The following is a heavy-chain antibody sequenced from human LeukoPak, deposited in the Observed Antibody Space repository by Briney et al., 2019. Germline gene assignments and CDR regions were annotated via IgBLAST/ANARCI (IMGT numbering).Heavy chain of an antibody. Sequence: PGGSLSLSCAASGFTFDDYPMHWVRHSPGKGLEWVSSISWNSGSIAYADSVKGRFTISRDNAKNSLYLQMNSLRPEDTALYYCAKLTGYSSGWVDYWGQGTLVTVSS. CDR1: GFTFDDYP. CDR2: ISWNSGSI. D-gene: IGHD6-19*01. J-gene: IGHJ4*02. CDR3: AKLTGYSSGWVDY. V-gene: IGHV3-9*01.